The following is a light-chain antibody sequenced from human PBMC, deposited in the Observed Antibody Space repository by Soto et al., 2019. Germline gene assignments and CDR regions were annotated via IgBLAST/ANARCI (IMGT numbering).Light chain of an antibody. J-gene: IGKJ1*01. V-gene: IGKV3-15*01. CDR1: QSVSSN. CDR2: GAS. CDR3: QQQNNWPPWT. Sequence: EIVMTQSPATLSVSPGERATLSCRASQSVSSNLAWYQQKLGQAPRLLMYGASTRATGIPDRFSGSGSGTEFTLTISSLQSEDFAVYYCQQQNNWPPWTFGQGTKVEIK.